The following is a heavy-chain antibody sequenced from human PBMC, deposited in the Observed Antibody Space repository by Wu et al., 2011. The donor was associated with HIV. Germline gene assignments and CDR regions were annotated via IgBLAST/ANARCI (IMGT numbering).Heavy chain of an antibody. CDR2: IIPIFGTA. Sequence: QVQLVQSGAEVKKPGSSVKVSCKASGGTFRYAISWVRQAPGQGLEWMGGIIPIFGTANYAQKFQGRVTITTDESTSTAYMELSSLRSEDTAVYYCARVKISMVRGVIGHYYGMDVWGQGTTVTVSS. CDR3: ARVKISMVRGVIGHYYGMDV. J-gene: IGHJ6*02. D-gene: IGHD3-10*01. CDR1: GGTFRYA. V-gene: IGHV1-69*05.